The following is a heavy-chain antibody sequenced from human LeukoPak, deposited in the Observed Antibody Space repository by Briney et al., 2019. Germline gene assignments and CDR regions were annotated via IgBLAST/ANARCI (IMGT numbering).Heavy chain of an antibody. CDR2: IKHDESEK. CDR3: TRRLDD. J-gene: IGHJ4*02. CDR1: GYSFNSDW. V-gene: IGHV3-7*01. D-gene: IGHD3-16*01. Sequence: GGFLRLSCAASGYSFNSDWEDWVRQAPGKGLEWVANIKHDESEKNYLDSVKGRFTISRDNAQNSLYLQMNGLRVEDTAVYYCTRRLDDWGQGTLVTVSS.